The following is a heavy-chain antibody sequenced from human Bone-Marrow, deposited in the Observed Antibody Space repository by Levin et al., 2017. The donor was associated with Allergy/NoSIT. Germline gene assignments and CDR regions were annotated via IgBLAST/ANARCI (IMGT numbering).Heavy chain of an antibody. D-gene: IGHD1-1*01. CDR3: ARDHGYSPGWKYLEY. CDR1: GGSISSYHW. CDR2: VYHIGST. Sequence: KPSETLSLTCAVSGGSISSYHWWSWVRQAPGKGLEWIGEVYHIGSTNYNPSLESRVTMSVDTSKNQFSLTLRSLTAADTAVYYCARDHGYSPGWKYLEYWGQGILVTVSS. V-gene: IGHV4-4*02. J-gene: IGHJ4*02.